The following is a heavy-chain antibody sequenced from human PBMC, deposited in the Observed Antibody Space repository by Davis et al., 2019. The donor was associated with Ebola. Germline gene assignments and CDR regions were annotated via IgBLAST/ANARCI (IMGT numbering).Heavy chain of an antibody. CDR2: INHSGNT. CDR1: GGSISSSSYY. CDR3: ARTFSVDTAIIDY. J-gene: IGHJ4*02. D-gene: IGHD5-18*01. V-gene: IGHV4-39*07. Sequence: SETLSLTCTVSGGSISSSSYYWGWIRQPPGRGLEWIGEINHSGNTNCSPSLKSRVTISVDTSKNQFSLKLSSVTAADTAVYYCARTFSVDTAIIDYWGQGALVTVSS.